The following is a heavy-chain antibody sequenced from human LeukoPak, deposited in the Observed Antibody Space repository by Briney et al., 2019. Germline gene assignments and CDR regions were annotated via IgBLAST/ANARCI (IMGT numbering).Heavy chain of an antibody. J-gene: IGHJ1*01. D-gene: IGHD3-10*01. CDR2: ISGSGGST. V-gene: IGHV3-23*01. CDR1: GFTFSSYA. CDR3: AKDISRRYGSGSYLQYFQH. Sequence: GGSLRLSCAASGFTFSSYAMSWVRQAPGKGLEWVSAISGSGGSTYYADSVKGRFTISRDNSKNTLYLQMNSLRAEDTAVYYCAKDISRRYGSGSYLQYFQHWGQGTLVTVSS.